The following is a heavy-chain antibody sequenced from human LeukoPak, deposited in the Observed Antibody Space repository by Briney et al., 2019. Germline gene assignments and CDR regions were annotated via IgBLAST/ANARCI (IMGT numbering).Heavy chain of an antibody. CDR3: AKPPTVVTYFDY. CDR1: GFTFSSYG. CDR2: IRYDGSNK. D-gene: IGHD4-23*01. Sequence: GGSLRLSCAASGFTFSSYGMHWVRQAPGRGLEWVAFIRYDGSNKYYADSVKGRFTISRDNSKNTLNLQMNSLRAEDTAVYYCAKPPTVVTYFDYWGQGTLVTVSS. J-gene: IGHJ4*02. V-gene: IGHV3-30*02.